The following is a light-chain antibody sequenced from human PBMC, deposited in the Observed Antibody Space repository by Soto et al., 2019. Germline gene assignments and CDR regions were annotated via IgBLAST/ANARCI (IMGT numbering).Light chain of an antibody. CDR2: QVT. J-gene: IGLJ1*01. Sequence: QSVLTQPAAVSGSLGESITISCTGTTRDIAGYNYISWYQQLPGKAPKLMSYQVTILPSGISNRFSGSKSGNAASLTISGLQAEDEADYYCTSFSSSTSLYVFGTGTKV. CDR3: TSFSSSTSLYV. CDR1: TRDIAGYNY. V-gene: IGLV2-14*01.